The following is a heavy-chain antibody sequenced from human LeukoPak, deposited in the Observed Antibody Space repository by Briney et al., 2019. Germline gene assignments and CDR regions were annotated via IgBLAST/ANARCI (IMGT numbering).Heavy chain of an antibody. Sequence: SETLSLTCTVSGGSISSSSYYWGWIRQPPGKGLEWSGSIYYSGSTYYNPSLKSRVTISVDTAKNQFSLKLSSVTAADTAVYYCASHSTKRWLQFPYYFDYWGQGTLVTVSS. CDR1: GGSISSSSYY. J-gene: IGHJ4*02. CDR3: ASHSTKRWLQFPYYFDY. CDR2: IYYSGST. V-gene: IGHV4-39*01. D-gene: IGHD5-24*01.